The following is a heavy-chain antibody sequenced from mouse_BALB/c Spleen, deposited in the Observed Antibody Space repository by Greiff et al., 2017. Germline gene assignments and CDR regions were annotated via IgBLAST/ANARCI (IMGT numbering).Heavy chain of an antibody. CDR2: ISSGGSYT. CDR1: GFTFSSYG. Sequence: EVMLVESGGDLVKPGGSLKLSCAASGFTFSSYGMSWVRQTPDKRLEWVATISSGGSYTYYPDSVKGRFTISRDNAKNTLYLQMSSLKSEDTAMYYCARERSITTAPYYAMDYWGQGTSVTVSS. V-gene: IGHV5-6*01. CDR3: ARERSITTAPYYAMDY. J-gene: IGHJ4*01. D-gene: IGHD1-2*01.